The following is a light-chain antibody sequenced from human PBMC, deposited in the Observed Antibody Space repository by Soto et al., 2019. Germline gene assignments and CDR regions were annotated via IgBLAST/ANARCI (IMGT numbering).Light chain of an antibody. CDR1: PSVSSSY. V-gene: IGKV3-20*01. CDR3: HQYGSSPFT. Sequence: EIVLTQSPGTLSLSPGERATLSCRASPSVSSSYLAWYQQKPGQAPTLLIYGASSRATGIPDRFSGSGSGTDFTLTISRLKPEDFAVYYCHQYGSSPFTFGPGTKVDIK. J-gene: IGKJ3*01. CDR2: GAS.